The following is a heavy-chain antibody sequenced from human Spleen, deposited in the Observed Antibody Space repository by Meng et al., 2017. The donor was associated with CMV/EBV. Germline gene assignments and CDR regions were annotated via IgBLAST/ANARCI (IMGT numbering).Heavy chain of an antibody. CDR2: INVGSGNT. V-gene: IGHV1-3*01. Sequence: SCKASGYTFSSYEVHWVRQAPGQRLEWMGRINVGSGNTGYSQKFQDRVTMTRSTSLSTAYMELSSLRSDDTAIYYCARGSGDTGFDYWGQGTLVTVSS. J-gene: IGHJ4*02. D-gene: IGHD1-1*01. CDR1: GYTFSSYE. CDR3: ARGSGDTGFDY.